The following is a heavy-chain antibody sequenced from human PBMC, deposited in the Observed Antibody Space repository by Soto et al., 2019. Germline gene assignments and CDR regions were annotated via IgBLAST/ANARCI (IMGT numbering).Heavy chain of an antibody. CDR1: GGSISSGGYY. D-gene: IGHD6-13*01. V-gene: IGHV4-39*01. J-gene: IGHJ6*02. Sequence: SETLSLTXTVSGGSISSGGYYWGWIRQPPGKGLEWIGSIYYSGSTYYNPSLKSRVTISVDTSKNQFSLKLSSVTAADTAVYYCARLGAAGKRGYYYGMDVWGQGTTVTVSS. CDR2: IYYSGST. CDR3: ARLGAAGKRGYYYGMDV.